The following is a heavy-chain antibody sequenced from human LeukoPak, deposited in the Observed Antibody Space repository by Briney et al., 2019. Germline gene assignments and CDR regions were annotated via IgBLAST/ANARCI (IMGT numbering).Heavy chain of an antibody. CDR2: ICSGGST. V-gene: IGHV3-66*01. D-gene: IGHD3-16*02. Sequence: ETLSLTCAVYGGSFSGYYWSWIRQPPGKGLEWVSVICSGGSTYYADSVKGRFTISRDNSKNTLYLQMNSLRAEDTAVYYCAREYDYVWGSYRSFDYWGQGTLVTVSS. J-gene: IGHJ4*02. CDR1: GGSFSGYY. CDR3: AREYDYVWGSYRSFDY.